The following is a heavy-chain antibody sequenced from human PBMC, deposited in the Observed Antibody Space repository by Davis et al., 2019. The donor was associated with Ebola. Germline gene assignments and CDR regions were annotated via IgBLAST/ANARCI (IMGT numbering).Heavy chain of an antibody. V-gene: IGHV3-53*01. CDR2: IYSGGST. J-gene: IGHJ4*02. CDR1: GFTVTRNY. Sequence: GESLKISCAASGFTVTRNYMSWVRQAPGKGLEWVSVIYSGGSTYYADSVKGRFTISRDNSKNTLYLQMNSLRAEDTAVYYCATQQIWFGEVEWGQGTLVPVSS. CDR3: ATQQIWFGEVE. D-gene: IGHD3-10*01.